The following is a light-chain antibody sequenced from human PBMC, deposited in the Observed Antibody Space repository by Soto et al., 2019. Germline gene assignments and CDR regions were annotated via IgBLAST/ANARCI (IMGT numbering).Light chain of an antibody. V-gene: IGLV2-23*01. Sequence: QSVLTQPASVSGSPGQSIIISCTGTSNDVGSYNLVSWYQQHPGKAPKLMIFEGSKRPSGVSNRFSGSKSGNTASLTISGLQAEDEADYYCCSYAGSLWVFGGGTKLTVL. CDR3: CSYAGSLWV. CDR2: EGS. CDR1: SNDVGSYNL. J-gene: IGLJ3*02.